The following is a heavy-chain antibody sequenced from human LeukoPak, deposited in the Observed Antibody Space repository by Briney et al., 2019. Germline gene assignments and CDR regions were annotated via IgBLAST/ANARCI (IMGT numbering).Heavy chain of an antibody. V-gene: IGHV5-10-1*01. CDR1: GYSFTTYW. Sequence: GGSLKISCKTSGYSFTTYWITWVRQMPGKGLEWMGRIDPSDSYTNYSPSFEGNVTISADNSITTAYLQWSSLKASDTAMYYCARSVSSGYPDYWGQGTLVTVSS. CDR2: IDPSDSYT. CDR3: ARSVSSGYPDY. D-gene: IGHD3-22*01. J-gene: IGHJ4*02.